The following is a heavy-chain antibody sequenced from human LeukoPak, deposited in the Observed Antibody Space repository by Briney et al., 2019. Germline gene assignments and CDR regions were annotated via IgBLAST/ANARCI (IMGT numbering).Heavy chain of an antibody. D-gene: IGHD4/OR15-4a*01. CDR1: GFTLSSYE. Sequence: GGSLRLSCAASGFTLSSYEMNWVRQAPGKGLEWVSYIGSGGSSMYYADSVKGRFSISRDNANNLLYLQMNSLRAEDTAVYYCARRAGAYSHPYDYWGQGTLVTVSS. V-gene: IGHV3-48*03. CDR3: ARRAGAYSHPYDY. CDR2: IGSGGSSM. J-gene: IGHJ4*02.